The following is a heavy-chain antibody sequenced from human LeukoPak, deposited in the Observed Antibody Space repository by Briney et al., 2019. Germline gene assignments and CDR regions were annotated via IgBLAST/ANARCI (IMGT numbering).Heavy chain of an antibody. CDR2: IYTSGST. D-gene: IGHD2-2*01. CDR1: GGSISSSSYY. CDR3: ARVLGPHCSSTSCSGLDAFDI. Sequence: PSETLSLTCTVSGGSISSSSYYWSWIRQPAGKGLEWIGRIYTSGSTNYNPSLKSRVTMSVDTSKNQFSLKLSSVTAADTAVYYCARVLGPHCSSTSCSGLDAFDIWGQGTMVTVSS. J-gene: IGHJ3*02. V-gene: IGHV4-61*02.